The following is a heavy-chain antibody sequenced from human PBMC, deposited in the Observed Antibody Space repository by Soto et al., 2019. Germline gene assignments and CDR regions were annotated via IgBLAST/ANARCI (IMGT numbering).Heavy chain of an antibody. D-gene: IGHD3-9*01. CDR2: INPNSGGT. Sequence: ASVKVSCKASGYTFTGYYMHWVRQAPGQALEWMGWINPNSGGTNYAQKFQGWVTMTRDTSISTAYMELSRLRSDDTAVYYCARAPIGGYDILTAPYYYYGMDVWGQGTTVTVSS. V-gene: IGHV1-2*04. J-gene: IGHJ6*02. CDR1: GYTFTGYY. CDR3: ARAPIGGYDILTAPYYYYGMDV.